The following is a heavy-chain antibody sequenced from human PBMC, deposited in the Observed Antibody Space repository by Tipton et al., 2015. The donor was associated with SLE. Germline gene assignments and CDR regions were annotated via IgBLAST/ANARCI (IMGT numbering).Heavy chain of an antibody. Sequence: GSLRPSCAASGFTFSNYDMHWVRQATGKGLEWVSAIGTAGDTYYPGSVKGRFTIFRENAKNSMYLQMNSLRAGDTAVYYCAREGRDYWYFDLWGRGTLVTVSS. V-gene: IGHV3-13*01. CDR2: IGTAGDT. CDR1: GFTFSNYD. J-gene: IGHJ2*01. CDR3: AREGRDYWYFDL.